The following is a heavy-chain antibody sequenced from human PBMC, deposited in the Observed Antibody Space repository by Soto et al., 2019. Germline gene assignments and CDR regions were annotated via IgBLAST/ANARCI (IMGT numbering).Heavy chain of an antibody. D-gene: IGHD1-7*01. CDR1: GFTFDDYA. V-gene: IGHV3-9*01. Sequence: EVQLVESGGGLVQPGRSLRLSCGASGFTFDDYAMHWVRQAPGKGLEWVSGISWNSGSIAYADSVKGRFTISRDSAKNSLYLQMNSLTPEDTALYYCAKDFSDIWDYRRDFDYWGQGTLVTVSS. CDR3: AKDFSDIWDYRRDFDY. J-gene: IGHJ4*02. CDR2: ISWNSGSI.